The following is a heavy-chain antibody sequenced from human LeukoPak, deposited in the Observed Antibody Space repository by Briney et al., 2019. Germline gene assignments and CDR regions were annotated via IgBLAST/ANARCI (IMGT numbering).Heavy chain of an antibody. J-gene: IGHJ5*02. CDR1: YDSISSYY. V-gene: IGHV4-59*01. D-gene: IGHD4-17*01. CDR2: IYYSGST. CDR3: ARDYGDYSWFDP. Sequence: SETLSLTCTVAYDSISSYYWSWIRQPPGKGLEWIGYIYYSGSTNYNPSLKSRVTISVDTSKNQFSLKLSSVTAADTAVYYCARDYGDYSWFDPWGQGTLVTVSS.